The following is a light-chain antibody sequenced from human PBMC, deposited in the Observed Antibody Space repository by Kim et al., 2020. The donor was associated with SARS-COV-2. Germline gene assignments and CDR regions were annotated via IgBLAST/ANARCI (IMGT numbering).Light chain of an antibody. J-gene: IGLJ1*01. CDR2: DVS. CDR3: SSYTSSSTPPYV. V-gene: IGLV2-14*03. CDR1: SRDVGRYNY. Sequence: SITISCTGTSRDVGRYNYVSWDQQHPGKAPKLMIYDVSNRPSGVSNRFSGSKSGNTASLTISGLQAEDEADYYCSSYTSSSTPPYVFGTGTKVTVL.